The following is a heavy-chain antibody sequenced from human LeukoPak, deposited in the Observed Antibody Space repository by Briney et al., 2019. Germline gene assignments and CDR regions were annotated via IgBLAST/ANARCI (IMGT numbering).Heavy chain of an antibody. D-gene: IGHD3-10*01. J-gene: IGHJ4*02. CDR3: ARVRYYYGSGSYYRDLDY. Sequence: GGSLRLSCAASGFTLSSNDMSWVRQAPGKGLEWVSSISSSSSYIYYADSVKGRFTISRDDAKNSLYLQMNSLRAEDTAVYYCARVRYYYGSGSYYRDLDYWGQGTLVTGSS. CDR2: ISSSSSYI. V-gene: IGHV3-21*01. CDR1: GFTLSSND.